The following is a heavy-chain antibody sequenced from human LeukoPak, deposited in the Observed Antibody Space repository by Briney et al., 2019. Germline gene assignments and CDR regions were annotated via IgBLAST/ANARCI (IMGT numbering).Heavy chain of an antibody. CDR2: IYSGGRT. CDR1: GFTVSSNY. D-gene: IGHD5-18*01. V-gene: IGHV3-53*05. Sequence: GGSLRLSCAASGFTVSSNYMSWVRQAPGKGLEWVSVIYSGGRTNYADSVKGRFTISRDNSKNTLSLEMSSLRAEDTAVYYCVQDPSVRTALAYYFHYWGPGSLVTVSS. J-gene: IGHJ4*02. CDR3: VQDPSVRTALAYYFHY.